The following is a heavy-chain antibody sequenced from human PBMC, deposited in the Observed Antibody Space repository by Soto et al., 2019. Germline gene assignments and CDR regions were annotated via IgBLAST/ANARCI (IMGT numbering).Heavy chain of an antibody. CDR1: GFTFSSYW. D-gene: IGHD3-10*01. Sequence: GGSLRLSCAASGFTFSSYWMSWVRQAPGKGLEWVANIKQDGSEKYYVDSVKGRFTISRDNAKNSLYLQMNSLRAEDTAVYYCARDAYGSRRDWAFDYWGQGTLVTVSS. V-gene: IGHV3-7*01. CDR2: IKQDGSEK. CDR3: ARDAYGSRRDWAFDY. J-gene: IGHJ4*02.